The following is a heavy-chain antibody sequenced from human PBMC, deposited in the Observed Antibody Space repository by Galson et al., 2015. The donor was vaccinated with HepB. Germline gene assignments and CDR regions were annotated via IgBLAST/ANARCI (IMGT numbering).Heavy chain of an antibody. CDR3: ARRAYGDYGHYFDH. Sequence: ETLSLTCTVSGGSISSYYRSWIRQPPGKGLEWIGYISYSGSTSYNPSLKIRVTISVDTSKNQFSLKLSSVTAADTAVYYCARRAYGDYGHYFDHWGQGTLVTVSS. J-gene: IGHJ4*02. CDR1: GGSISSYY. CDR2: ISYSGST. V-gene: IGHV4-59*01. D-gene: IGHD4-17*01.